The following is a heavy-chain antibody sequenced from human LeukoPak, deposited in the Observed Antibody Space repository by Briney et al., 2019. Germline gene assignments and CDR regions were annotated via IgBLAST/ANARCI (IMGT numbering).Heavy chain of an antibody. J-gene: IGHJ3*02. CDR3: AITVLRFLEWLLPQYDI. V-gene: IGHV4-39*01. CDR1: GGSIRSSYYY. D-gene: IGHD3-3*01. CDR2: IYDSGST. Sequence: SETLSLTCTVSGGSIRSSYYYWGWIRQPPGKGLEWIGSIYDSGSTYYNPSLKSRVTISVDTSKNQFSLKLSSVTAADTAVYYCAITVLRFLEWLLPQYDIWGQGTMVTVSS.